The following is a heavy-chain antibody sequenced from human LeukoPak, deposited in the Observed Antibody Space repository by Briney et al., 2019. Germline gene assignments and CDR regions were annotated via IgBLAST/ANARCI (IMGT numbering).Heavy chain of an antibody. CDR3: ARAIAARGGSYYGMDV. J-gene: IGHJ6*02. Sequence: SVKVSCEASGGTFSSQAISWVRQAPGQGLEWMGGIIPIFGTANYAQKFQGRVTIIADESTSTAYMELSSLRSEDTAVYYCARAIAARGGSYYGMDVWGQGTTVTVSS. D-gene: IGHD6-6*01. CDR1: GGTFSSQA. V-gene: IGHV1-69*01. CDR2: IIPIFGTA.